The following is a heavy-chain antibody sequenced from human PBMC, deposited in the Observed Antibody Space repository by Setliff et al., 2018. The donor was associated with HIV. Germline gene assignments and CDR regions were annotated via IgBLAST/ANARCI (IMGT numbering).Heavy chain of an antibody. CDR2: INHSGST. J-gene: IGHJ3*02. V-gene: IGHV4-34*01. D-gene: IGHD2-2*01. CDR1: GGSFSGYY. Sequence: SETLSLTCAVYGGSFSGYYWSWIRQPPGKGLEWIGEINHSGSTNYIPSLKSRVTISVDTSKNQFSLRLSSVTAADTAVYYCARGVGNIVVEPAAIPRAFDIWGQGTKVTVSS. CDR3: ARGVGNIVVEPAAIPRAFDI.